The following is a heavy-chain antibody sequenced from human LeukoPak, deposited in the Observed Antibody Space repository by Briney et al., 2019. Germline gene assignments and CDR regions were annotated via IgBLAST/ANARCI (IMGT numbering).Heavy chain of an antibody. CDR2: ISWNSGSI. CDR3: AKDMFDDILSPYYFDY. J-gene: IGHJ4*02. D-gene: IGHD3-9*01. Sequence: PGRSLRLSCAASGFTFDDYAMHWVRQAPGKGLEWVSGISWNSGSIGYADSVKGRFTISRDNAKNSLYLQMNSLRAEDTALYYCAKDMFDDILSPYYFDYWGQGTLVTVSS. CDR1: GFTFDDYA. V-gene: IGHV3-9*01.